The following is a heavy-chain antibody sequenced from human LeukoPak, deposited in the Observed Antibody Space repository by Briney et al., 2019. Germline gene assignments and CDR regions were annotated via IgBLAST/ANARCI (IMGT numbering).Heavy chain of an antibody. CDR2: LNHSGST. V-gene: IGHV4-34*01. CDR3: ARGRIAVAGTRFVHWFDP. J-gene: IGHJ5*02. Sequence: SETLSLTCAVYGGSFSGYYSSWISHPPGNGLEWIGELNHSGSTNYNPSLKSRVTISVDASKNQFSLKLSSVTAADTAVYYCARGRIAVAGTRFVHWFDPWGQGTLVTVSS. D-gene: IGHD6-19*01. CDR1: GGSFSGYY.